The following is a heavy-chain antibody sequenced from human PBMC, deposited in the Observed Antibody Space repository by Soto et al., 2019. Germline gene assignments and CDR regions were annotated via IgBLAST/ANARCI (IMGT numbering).Heavy chain of an antibody. CDR1: GFTFSNYA. Sequence: EEQLLESGGGLVQPGGSLRLSCVASGFTFSNYAMSWVRQAPGKGLEWVSSINVDSTTYYADSVKGRFTISRDNSKNTLYLQMNSLRAEDTAVDYCAKNYYFDYWGQGTLVTVSS. CDR2: INVDSTT. J-gene: IGHJ4*02. V-gene: IGHV3-23*01. CDR3: AKNYYFDY.